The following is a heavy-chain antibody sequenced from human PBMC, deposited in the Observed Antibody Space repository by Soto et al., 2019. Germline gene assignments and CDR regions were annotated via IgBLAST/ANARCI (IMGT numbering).Heavy chain of an antibody. Sequence: QVQLVQSGAEVKKPGASVKVSCKASGYTFTSYGISWVRQAPGQGLEWMGWISAYNGNTNYAQKLQGRVTMTTDTSTSTAYMELRSVRSDDTAVYYCARVLRFLEWLFPPNYDYWGQGTLVTVSS. D-gene: IGHD3-3*01. J-gene: IGHJ4*02. CDR3: ARVLRFLEWLFPPNYDY. CDR1: GYTFTSYG. V-gene: IGHV1-18*01. CDR2: ISAYNGNT.